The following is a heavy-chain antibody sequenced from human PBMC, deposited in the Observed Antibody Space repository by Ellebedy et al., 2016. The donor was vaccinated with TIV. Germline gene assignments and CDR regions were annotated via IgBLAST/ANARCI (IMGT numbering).Heavy chain of an antibody. CDR1: GYSFTSYW. Sequence: GESLKISCKASGYSFTSYWITWVRQMPGKGLEWMGIIYPGDSDTIYSPSFQGQVTMSADKSISIAYLQWSSLKASDTAIYYCARPRPSGTYYSGAFDIWGQGTMVTVSS. V-gene: IGHV5-51*01. D-gene: IGHD1-26*01. CDR3: ARPRPSGTYYSGAFDI. CDR2: IYPGDSDT. J-gene: IGHJ3*02.